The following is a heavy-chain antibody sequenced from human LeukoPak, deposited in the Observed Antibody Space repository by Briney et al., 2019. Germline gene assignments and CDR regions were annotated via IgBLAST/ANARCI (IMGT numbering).Heavy chain of an antibody. CDR3: AKARGVNIVVVPSPFDY. V-gene: IGHV3-11*01. J-gene: IGHJ4*02. CDR2: ISSSGSTI. CDR1: GFTFSDYY. D-gene: IGHD2-2*01. Sequence: PGGSLRLSCAASGFTFSDYYMSWIRQAPGKGLEWVSYISSSGSTIYYADSVKGRFTISRDNAKNSLYLQMNSLRAEDTAVYYCAKARGVNIVVVPSPFDYWGQGTLVTVSS.